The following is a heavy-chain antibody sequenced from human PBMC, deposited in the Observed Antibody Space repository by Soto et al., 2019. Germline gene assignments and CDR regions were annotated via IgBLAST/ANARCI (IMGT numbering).Heavy chain of an antibody. CDR3: ARGVSAGVDY. J-gene: IGHJ4*02. Sequence: ASVKVSCKASGFSFTSLDTNWVRQTAGQGLEWMGWMQPSNGRTGYAQKFQGRVTMTRDTSINTAYMELTTLTSDDTAFYYCARGVSAGVDYWGQGTLVTVSS. V-gene: IGHV1-8*01. CDR2: MQPSNGRT. CDR1: GFSFTSLD. D-gene: IGHD1-26*01.